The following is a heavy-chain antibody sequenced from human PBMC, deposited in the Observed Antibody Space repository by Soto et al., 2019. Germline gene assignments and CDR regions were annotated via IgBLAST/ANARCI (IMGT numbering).Heavy chain of an antibody. J-gene: IGHJ6*02. D-gene: IGHD3-3*01. CDR1: GGSFSGYY. V-gene: IGHV4-34*01. CDR2: INHSGST. CDR3: ARGGEGVLRFLEWFKTYYYYYGMDV. Sequence: ETLSLTCAVYGGSFSGYYWSWIRQPPGKGLEWIGEINHSGSTNYNPSLKSRVTISVDTSKNQFSLKLSSVTAADTAVYYCARGGEGVLRFLEWFKTYYYYYGMDVWGQGTTVTVSS.